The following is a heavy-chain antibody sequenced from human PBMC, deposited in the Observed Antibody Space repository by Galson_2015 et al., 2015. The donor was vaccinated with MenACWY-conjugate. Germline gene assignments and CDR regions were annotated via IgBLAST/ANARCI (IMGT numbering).Heavy chain of an antibody. CDR3: ARERPGYCSGWSDYYYYYAMDV. CDR2: ISYDGSNK. V-gene: IGHV3-30*04. J-gene: IGHJ6*02. Sequence: SLRLSCAASGFTFSSYAMHWVRQAPGKGLEWVAVISYDGSNKYYADPVKGRFTISRDNSKNTLYLQMNSLRAEDTAVYYCARERPGYCSGWSDYYYYYAMDVWGQGTTVTVSS. CDR1: GFTFSSYA. D-gene: IGHD2-15*01.